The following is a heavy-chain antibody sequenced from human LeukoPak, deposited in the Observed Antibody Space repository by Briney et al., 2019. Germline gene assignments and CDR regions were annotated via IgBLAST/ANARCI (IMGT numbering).Heavy chain of an antibody. J-gene: IGHJ4*02. V-gene: IGHV3-30*18. CDR1: GFTFSSYC. CDR2: ISYDGSNK. CDR3: AKLAVIPYYYDSSGHPYFDY. D-gene: IGHD3-22*01. Sequence: GGSLRLSCAASGFTFSSYCMHWVRQAPGKGLEWVAVISYDGSNKYYADSVKGRFTISRDNSKNTLYLQMNSLRAEDTAVYYCAKLAVIPYYYDSSGHPYFDYWGQGTLVTVSS.